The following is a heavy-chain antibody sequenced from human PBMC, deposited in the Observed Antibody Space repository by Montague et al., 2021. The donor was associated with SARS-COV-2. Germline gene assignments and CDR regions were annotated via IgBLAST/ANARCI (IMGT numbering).Heavy chain of an antibody. CDR2: SYTIGST. CDR1: GGSITSYC. J-gene: IGHJ4*02. D-gene: IGHD3-10*01. V-gene: IGHV4-4*07. Sequence: SETLSLTCTVSGGSITSYCWSWIRQPAGKGLEWIGLSYTIGSTNYNPSLKSQVTISVDTSRKQFSLKLTSVTAADTAVYYCAGGYASGGYASWGQGTLVTVSS. CDR3: AGGYASGGYAS.